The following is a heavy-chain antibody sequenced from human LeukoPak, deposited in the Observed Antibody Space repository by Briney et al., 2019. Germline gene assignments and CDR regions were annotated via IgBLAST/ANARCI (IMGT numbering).Heavy chain of an antibody. CDR1: GFTFDDYG. CDR3: ARGCAPGGVLLWFGEQPGGMDV. CDR2: INWNGGST. D-gene: IGHD3-10*01. V-gene: IGHV3-20*04. Sequence: PGGSLRLSCAASGFTFDDYGMSWVRQARGKGLEWVSGINWNGGSTGSADSVKGRFTISRDNAKNSLYLQMNSLRAEDTALYYCARGCAPGGVLLWFGEQPGGMDVWGQGTTVTVSS. J-gene: IGHJ6*02.